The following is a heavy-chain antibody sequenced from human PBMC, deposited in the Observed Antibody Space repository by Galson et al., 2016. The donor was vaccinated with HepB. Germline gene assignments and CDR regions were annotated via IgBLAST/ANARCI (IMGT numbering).Heavy chain of an antibody. J-gene: IGHJ4*02. CDR3: ARDRDFPDGHPDPFDC. Sequence: SLRLSCAASGFTFSSFWMSWVRQAPGKGLEWVANIKQDGSEKHYADSVKGLFTISRGNANHSVYLQLNSLRAEDTAVYYCARDRDFPDGHPDPFDCWGQGTVVTVS. V-gene: IGHV3-7*03. CDR1: GFTFSSFW. CDR2: IKQDGSEK. D-gene: IGHD3-3*01.